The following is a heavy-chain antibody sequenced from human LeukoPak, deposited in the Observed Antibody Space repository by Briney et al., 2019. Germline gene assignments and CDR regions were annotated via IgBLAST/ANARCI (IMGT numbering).Heavy chain of an antibody. V-gene: IGHV4-39*01. D-gene: IGHD3-22*01. CDR1: GGSISSSSDY. CDR2: IYHSETT. J-gene: IGHJ5*01. CDR3: GRPNPDSSGYYGSFDS. Sequence: SETLSLTCSVSGGSISSSSDYWGWVRQPPGKGLEWIGSIYHSETTYYNPSLKSRVIISVDTSKNQFSLKLNSVTAADTAVYYCGRPNPDSSGYYGSFDSWGQGILVTVSP.